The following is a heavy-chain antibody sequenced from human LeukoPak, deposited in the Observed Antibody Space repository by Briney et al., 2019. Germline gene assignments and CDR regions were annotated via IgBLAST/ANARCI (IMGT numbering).Heavy chain of an antibody. CDR2: ISGSGGST. V-gene: IGHV3-23*01. D-gene: IGHD5-12*01. CDR1: GFTFSSYA. J-gene: IGHJ4*02. Sequence: GGSLRLSCAPSGFTFSSYAMSWVSPAPGRGLEWVSAISGSGGSTYYADSVKGRFTISRDNSKNTLYLQMNSLRAEDTAVYYCAKEDRGSLYYFDYWGQGTLVTVSS. CDR3: AKEDRGSLYYFDY.